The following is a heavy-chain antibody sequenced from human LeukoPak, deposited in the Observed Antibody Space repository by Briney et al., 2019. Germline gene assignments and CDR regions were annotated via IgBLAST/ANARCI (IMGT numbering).Heavy chain of an antibody. D-gene: IGHD3-10*01. V-gene: IGHV4-61*02. CDR3: ARGWGGYGSGSYYKYYYYYMDV. CDR1: GGSISSGSYY. J-gene: IGHJ6*03. CDR2: IYTSGST. Sequence: SETLSLTCTVSGGSISSGSYYWSWIRQPAGKGLEWTGRIYTSGSTNYNPSLKSRVTISVDTSKNQFSLKLSSVTAADTAVYYCARGWGGYGSGSYYKYYYYYMDVWGKGTTVTVSS.